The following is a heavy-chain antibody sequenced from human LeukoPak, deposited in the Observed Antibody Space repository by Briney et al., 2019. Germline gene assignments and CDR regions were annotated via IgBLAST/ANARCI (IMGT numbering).Heavy chain of an antibody. Sequence: GGSLRLSCAASGFTFRRHGMHWVRQVPGKGLEWVAIIWHDGSNNYYADSVKGRFTISRDNSKNTLYLQMNSLRAEDTAVYYCAKDGASSSGFLWRYYYYGMDVWGQGTTVTVSS. V-gene: IGHV3-33*06. J-gene: IGHJ6*02. CDR3: AKDGASSSGFLWRYYYYGMDV. D-gene: IGHD6-6*01. CDR1: GFTFRRHG. CDR2: IWHDGSNN.